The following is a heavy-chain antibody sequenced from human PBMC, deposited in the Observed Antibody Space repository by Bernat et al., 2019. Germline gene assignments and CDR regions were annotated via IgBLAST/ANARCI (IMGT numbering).Heavy chain of an antibody. CDR2: ISWNSGSI. CDR3: AKDYCSSTSCYGDS. V-gene: IGHV3-9*01. D-gene: IGHD2-2*01. Sequence: EVQLVESGGGLVQAGRSLRLSCAASGFTFDDYAMHWVRQGPGKGLEWVSRISWNSGSIGYADSVKGRFTISRDNARKSLYLQMNSLRAEDTALYYCAKDYCSSTSCYGDSWGQGTLVTVSS. J-gene: IGHJ4*02. CDR1: GFTFDDYA.